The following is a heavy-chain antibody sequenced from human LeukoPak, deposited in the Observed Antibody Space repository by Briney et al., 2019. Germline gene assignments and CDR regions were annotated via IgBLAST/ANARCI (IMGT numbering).Heavy chain of an antibody. CDR1: GFTFSSYS. V-gene: IGHV3-21*01. Sequence: GGSLRLSCAASGFTFSSYSMNWVRQAPGKGLEWVSSISSSSSYIYYADSVKGRFTTSRDNAKNSLHLQMNSLRAEDTAVYYCARECSITIFGVVPSAFDPWGQGTLVTVSS. D-gene: IGHD3-3*01. CDR2: ISSSSSYI. J-gene: IGHJ5*02. CDR3: ARECSITIFGVVPSAFDP.